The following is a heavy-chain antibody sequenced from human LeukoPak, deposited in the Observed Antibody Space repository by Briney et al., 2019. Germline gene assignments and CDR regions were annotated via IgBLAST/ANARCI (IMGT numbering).Heavy chain of an antibody. D-gene: IGHD6-13*01. CDR2: IIPIFGTA. Sequence: ASVKVSCKASGGTFSSYAISWVRQAPGQGLEWMGGIIPIFGTANYAQKFQGRVTITADESTSTAYMELSSLRSEDTAVYYCASGDSSSWYGGFDYWGQGTVVTVSS. V-gene: IGHV1-69*01. J-gene: IGHJ4*02. CDR1: GGTFSSYA. CDR3: ASGDSSSWYGGFDY.